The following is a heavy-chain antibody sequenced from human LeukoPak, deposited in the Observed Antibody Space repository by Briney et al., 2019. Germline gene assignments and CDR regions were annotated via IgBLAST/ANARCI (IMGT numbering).Heavy chain of an antibody. J-gene: IGHJ6*03. D-gene: IGHD6-13*01. CDR2: ISRSGSTK. CDR1: GFTFSSYS. CDR3: ARDDLQLVRRLGGGTEYYYYYYMDV. Sequence: PGGSLRLSCAASGFTFSSYSMDWVRQAPGKGLEWVSSISRSGSTKYYADSVKGRFTISRDNAKNSLFLQMNSLRAEDTAVYYCARDDLQLVRRLGGGTEYYYYYYMDVWGKGTTVTVSS. V-gene: IGHV3-48*04.